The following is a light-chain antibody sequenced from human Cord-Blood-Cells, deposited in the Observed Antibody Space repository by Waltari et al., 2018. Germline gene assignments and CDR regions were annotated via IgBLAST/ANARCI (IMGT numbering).Light chain of an antibody. V-gene: IGLV2-23*02. Sequence: QSALTQPASVSGSPGQSITISCTGTSSDVGRYNLVPWYQKHPGKAPKLMIYEVSKRPSGVSNRFSGSKSGNTASLTISGLQAEDEADYYCCSYAGSSTHVFGTGTKVTVL. J-gene: IGLJ1*01. CDR2: EVS. CDR1: SSDVGRYNL. CDR3: CSYAGSSTHV.